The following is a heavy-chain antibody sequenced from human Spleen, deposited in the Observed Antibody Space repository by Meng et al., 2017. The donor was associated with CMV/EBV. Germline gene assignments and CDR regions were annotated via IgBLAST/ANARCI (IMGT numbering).Heavy chain of an antibody. CDR3: ARAFY. CDR2: IKGKTDGGTT. CDR1: GFIFSYAW. J-gene: IGHJ4*02. V-gene: IGHV3-15*01. Sequence: SLTLSCAASGFIFSYAWMSWVRQAPGKGLEWIGNIKGKTDGGTTDYAAPVRGRFTISRDDSKNTLYLQMDGLKTEDTAVYYCARAFYWGQGVLVTVSS.